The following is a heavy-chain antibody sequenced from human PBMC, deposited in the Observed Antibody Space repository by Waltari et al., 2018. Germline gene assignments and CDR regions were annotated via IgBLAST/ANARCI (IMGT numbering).Heavy chain of an antibody. CDR3: ASGRYSSGWFN. V-gene: IGHV5-10-1*03. CDR2: IEPTDSYT. J-gene: IGHJ4*02. Sequence: EVQLVQSGAEVTKPGESLRISCTGSGYKFTTYWINWVRQMPGKGLAWMGRIEPTDSYTKYSPSFQGHVAISTDKSINTAYLQWTSLKASDTAMYYCASGRYSSGWFNWGQGTLVTVSS. D-gene: IGHD6-19*01. CDR1: GYKFTTYW.